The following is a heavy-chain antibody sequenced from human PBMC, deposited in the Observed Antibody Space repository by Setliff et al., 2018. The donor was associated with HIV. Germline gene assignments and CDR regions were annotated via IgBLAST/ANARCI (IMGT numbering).Heavy chain of an antibody. V-gene: IGHV4-59*01. CDR2: IYYSGTT. Sequence: SETLSLTCSVSGSSMRRNYWSWIRQPPGKGLEWIGYIYYSGTTNYNPSLKSRVTFSVDTSKTQFSLRLTSVTAADTAMYFCARVRGDNFWSGSYSLPASDAFDVWGQGTMVT. D-gene: IGHD3-3*01. J-gene: IGHJ3*01. CDR1: GSSMRRNY. CDR3: ARVRGDNFWSGSYSLPASDAFDV.